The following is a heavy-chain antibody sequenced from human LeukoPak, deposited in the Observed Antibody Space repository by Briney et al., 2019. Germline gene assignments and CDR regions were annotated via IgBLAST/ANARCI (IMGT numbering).Heavy chain of an antibody. CDR3: ARDGGPPGYCSSTSCYSPLDV. CDR2: IYTSGST. J-gene: IGHJ6*04. D-gene: IGHD2-2*02. Sequence: KPSETLSLTCTVSGGSISSYYWSWIRQPAGKGLEWIGRIYTSGSTNYNPSLKSRVTISVDTSKNQFSLKLSSVTAADTAVYYCARDGGPPGYCSSTSCYSPLDVWGKGTTVTVSS. CDR1: GGSISSYY. V-gene: IGHV4-4*07.